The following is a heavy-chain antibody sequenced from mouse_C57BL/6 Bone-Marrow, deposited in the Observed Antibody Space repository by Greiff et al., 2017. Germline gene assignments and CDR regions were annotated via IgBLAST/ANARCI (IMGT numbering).Heavy chain of an antibody. CDR2: IDPEIGDT. V-gene: IGHV14-4*01. J-gene: IGHJ2*01. Sequence: EVKLQQSGAELVRPGASVKLSCTASGFNFKDDYMHWVKQRPEQGLEWIGWIDPEIGDTEYASKFQGKATITADTSSNTAYLPLSSLTSEDTAVYYCTALYYYGSSSNYFDYWGQGPTLTVST. CDR3: TALYYYGSSSNYFDY. D-gene: IGHD1-1*01. CDR1: GFNFKDDY.